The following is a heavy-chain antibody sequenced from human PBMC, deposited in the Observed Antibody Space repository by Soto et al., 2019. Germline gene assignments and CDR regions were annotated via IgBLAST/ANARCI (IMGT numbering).Heavy chain of an antibody. J-gene: IGHJ6*03. CDR1: GGSFSGYY. D-gene: IGHD2-15*01. CDR2: INHSGST. CDR3: ATAVGGEDMDV. Sequence: SETLSLTCAVYGGSFSGYYWSWIRQPPGKGLEWIGEINHSGSTNYNPSLKSRVTISVDTSKNQFSLKLSSVTAADTAVYYCATAVGGEDMDVWGKGTTVTVSS. V-gene: IGHV4-34*01.